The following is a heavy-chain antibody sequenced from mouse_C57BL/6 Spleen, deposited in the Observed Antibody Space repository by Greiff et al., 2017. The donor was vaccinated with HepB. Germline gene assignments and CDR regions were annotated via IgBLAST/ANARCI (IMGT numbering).Heavy chain of an antibody. CDR1: GHAFSSYW. CDR3: ARGGNYDYYAMDY. V-gene: IGHV1-80*01. D-gene: IGHD2-1*01. Sequence: QVQLQQSGAELVKPGASVKISCKASGHAFSSYWMNWVKQRPGKGLEWIGQIYPGDGDTNYNGKFKGKATLTADKSSSTAYMQLSSLTSEDSAVYFCARGGNYDYYAMDYWGQGTSVTVSS. CDR2: IYPGDGDT. J-gene: IGHJ4*01.